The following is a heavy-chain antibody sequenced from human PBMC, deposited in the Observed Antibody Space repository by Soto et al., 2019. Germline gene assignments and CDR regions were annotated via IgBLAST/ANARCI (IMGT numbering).Heavy chain of an antibody. CDR1: GFTFSSYG. Sequence: GGSLRLSCAASGFTFSSYGMHWVRQAPGKGLEWVAVIWYDGSNKYYADSVKGRFTISRDNSKNTLYLQMNSLRAEDTAVYYCARSSSSWYHHDYWGQGTLVTVSS. V-gene: IGHV3-33*01. CDR3: ARSSSSWYHHDY. CDR2: IWYDGSNK. D-gene: IGHD6-13*01. J-gene: IGHJ4*02.